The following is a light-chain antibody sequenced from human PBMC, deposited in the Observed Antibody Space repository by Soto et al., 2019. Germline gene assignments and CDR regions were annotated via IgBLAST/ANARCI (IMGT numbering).Light chain of an antibody. CDR3: SSYTGSSSLEV. CDR2: EVS. V-gene: IGLV2-8*01. Sequence: QSVLTQPPSASGSPGQSVTISCTGTSSDVGKYDYVSWFQHHPGKAPKLIIYEVSKRPSGVPDRFSGSKSGSTASLTVSGLQTEDEADYYCSSYTGSSSLEVFGTGTKVTVL. J-gene: IGLJ1*01. CDR1: SSDVGKYDY.